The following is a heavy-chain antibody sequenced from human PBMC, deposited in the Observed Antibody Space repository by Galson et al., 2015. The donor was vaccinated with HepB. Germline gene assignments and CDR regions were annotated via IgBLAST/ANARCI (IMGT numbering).Heavy chain of an antibody. Sequence: SLRLSCAAAGFTFSSYSMNWVRQAPGKGLEWVSSISSSSSYIYYADSVKGRFTISRDNAKNSLYLQMNSLRAEDTAVYYCARGALDYGGNLEFWYFDLWGRGTLVTVSS. CDR3: ARGALDYGGNLEFWYFDL. J-gene: IGHJ2*01. D-gene: IGHD4-23*01. CDR1: GFTFSSYS. CDR2: ISSSSSYI. V-gene: IGHV3-21*01.